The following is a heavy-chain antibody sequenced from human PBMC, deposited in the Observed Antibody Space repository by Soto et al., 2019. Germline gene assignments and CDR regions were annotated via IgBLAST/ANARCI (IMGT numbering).Heavy chain of an antibody. CDR3: ARDRLPDDWKLEGTREFDP. J-gene: IGHJ5*02. CDR1: GFTFSSYS. CDR2: MSSSGSYI. D-gene: IGHD3-3*01. V-gene: IGHV3-21*01. Sequence: EVQLVESGGGLVKPGGSLRLSCAASGFTFSSYSMNWVRQAPGKGLEWVSSMSSSGSYIYYADSVKGRFTISRDNAKNSVYLQMNSLRAEDTAVYYCARDRLPDDWKLEGTREFDPWGQGTLVTVSS.